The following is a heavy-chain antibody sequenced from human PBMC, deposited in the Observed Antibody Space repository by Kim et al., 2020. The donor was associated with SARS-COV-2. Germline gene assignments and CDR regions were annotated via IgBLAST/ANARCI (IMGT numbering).Heavy chain of an antibody. CDR2: IYSGGST. CDR3: ARERSYDSDGYAHYFDY. CDR1: GFTVSSNY. D-gene: IGHD3-22*01. Sequence: GGSLRLSCAASGFTVSSNYMSWVRQAPGRGLEWVSVIYSGGSTYYAYSVKGRFTISRDNSKSTLYLQMNSLRAEDTAVYFCARERSYDSDGYAHYFDYWGQGTLVNVCS. J-gene: IGHJ4*02. V-gene: IGHV3-53*01.